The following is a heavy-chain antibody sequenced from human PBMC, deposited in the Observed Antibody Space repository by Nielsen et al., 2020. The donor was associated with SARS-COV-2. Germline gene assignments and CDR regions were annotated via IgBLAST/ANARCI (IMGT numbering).Heavy chain of an antibody. CDR2: ISWNSGSI. Sequence: GGSLRLSCAASGFTFDDYAMHWVRQAPGKGLEWVSGISWNSGSIGYADSVKGRFTISRDNAKNSLYLQMNSLRAEDTALYYCAKDIGPVGATTFDYWGQGTLVTVSS. V-gene: IGHV3-9*01. D-gene: IGHD1-26*01. J-gene: IGHJ4*02. CDR1: GFTFDDYA. CDR3: AKDIGPVGATTFDY.